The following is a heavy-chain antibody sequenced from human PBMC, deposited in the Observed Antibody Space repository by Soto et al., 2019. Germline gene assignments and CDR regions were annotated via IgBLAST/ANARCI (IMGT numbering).Heavy chain of an antibody. Sequence: QVQLQESGPGLVKPSETLSLTCTVSGGSLSSYYWSWLRQPPGKGLEWIGYIYYSGSNNYNPSLMSRITISVATSKNQFSLKLSSVTAADTDVYYGARGGYSVSYYAVDYWGQGTLVTVSS. J-gene: IGHJ4*02. CDR3: ARGGYSVSYYAVDY. CDR2: IYYSGSN. V-gene: IGHV4-59*01. CDR1: GGSLSSYY. D-gene: IGHD1-26*01.